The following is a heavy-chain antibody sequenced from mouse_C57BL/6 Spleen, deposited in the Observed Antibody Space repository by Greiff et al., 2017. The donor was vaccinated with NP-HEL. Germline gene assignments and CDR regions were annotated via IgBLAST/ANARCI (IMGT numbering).Heavy chain of an antibody. V-gene: IGHV1-82*01. Sequence: VQVVESGPELVKPGASVKISCKASGYAFSSSWMNWVKQRPGKGLEWIGRIYPGDGDTNYNGKFKGKATLTADKSSITAYMQLSSRTSEDSAVYFCARSPDGSFAYWGQGTLVTVSA. CDR3: ARSPDGSFAY. CDR2: IYPGDGDT. J-gene: IGHJ3*01. D-gene: IGHD2-3*01. CDR1: GYAFSSSW.